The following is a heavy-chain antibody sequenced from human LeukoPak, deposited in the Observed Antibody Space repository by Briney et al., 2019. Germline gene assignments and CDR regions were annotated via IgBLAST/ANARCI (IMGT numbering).Heavy chain of an antibody. CDR1: GGSISGTSYY. J-gene: IGHJ6*03. D-gene: IGHD6-6*01. CDR2: ISYSGNT. Sequence: PSETLSLTCTVSGGSISGTSYYWGWIRQPPGKGLDWIGSISYSGNTYYNPSLKSRVTISVDTSKNQFSLKVTSVTAADTAVYYCARASSSRYYYMDVWGKGTTVTVSS. V-gene: IGHV4-39*01. CDR3: ARASSSRYYYMDV.